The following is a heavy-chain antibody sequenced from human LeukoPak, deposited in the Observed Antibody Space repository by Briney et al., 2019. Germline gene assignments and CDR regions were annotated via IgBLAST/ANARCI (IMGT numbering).Heavy chain of an antibody. CDR2: TYYRSKWYN. Sequence: SQTLSLTCAISGDSVSSNSAAWNWIRQSPSRGFEWLGRTYYRSKWYNDYAVSVKSRITINPDTSKNQFSLQLNSVTPEDTAVYYCARGEYSSSWPYYYYGMDVWGQGTTVTVSS. CDR3: ARGEYSSSWPYYYYGMDV. V-gene: IGHV6-1*01. CDR1: GDSVSSNSAA. J-gene: IGHJ6*02. D-gene: IGHD6-13*01.